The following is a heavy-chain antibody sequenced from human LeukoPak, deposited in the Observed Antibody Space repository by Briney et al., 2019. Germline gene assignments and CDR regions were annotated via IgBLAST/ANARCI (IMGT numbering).Heavy chain of an antibody. CDR1: GGSFSGYY. Sequence: PSETLSLTCAVYGGSFSGYYWSWIRQPPGKGLEWIGEINDSGSTNYNPSLKSRVTISVDTSKNQFSLKLSSVTAPDTAVYYCARGRSGLTVTTFLYYYYYMDVWGKGTTVTVSS. CDR3: ARGRSGLTVTTFLYYYYYMDV. CDR2: INDSGST. D-gene: IGHD4-17*01. V-gene: IGHV4-34*01. J-gene: IGHJ6*03.